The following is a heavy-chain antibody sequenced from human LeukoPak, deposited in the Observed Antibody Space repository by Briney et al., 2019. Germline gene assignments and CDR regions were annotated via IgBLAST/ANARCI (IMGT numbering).Heavy chain of an antibody. V-gene: IGHV4-59*01. J-gene: IGHJ6*02. Sequence: SETLSLTCTVSGGSISRYYWNWIRQPPGKGLEWIGYIYYSGSTNYNPSLKSRVTISVDTSKNQFSLKLSSVTAADTAVYYCAREVGRTNYYYYGMDVWGQGTTVNVSS. D-gene: IGHD2-2*01. CDR3: AREVGRTNYYYYGMDV. CDR2: IYYSGST. CDR1: GGSISRYY.